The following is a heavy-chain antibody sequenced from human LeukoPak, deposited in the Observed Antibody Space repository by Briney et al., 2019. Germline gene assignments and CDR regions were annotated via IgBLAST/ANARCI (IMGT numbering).Heavy chain of an antibody. D-gene: IGHD3-10*01. V-gene: IGHV3-43*02. CDR1: GFTFDDYA. J-gene: IGHJ4*02. CDR2: ISGDGGGT. CDR3: AKDFSMVRGVTNMNGYFDS. Sequence: GGFLRLSCAASGFTFDDYAMHWVRQAPGKGLEWVSLISGDGGGTYYADSVKGRFTISRDNSKNSLYLQMNSLRIEDTALYYCAKDFSMVRGVTNMNGYFDSWGQGTLVTVSS.